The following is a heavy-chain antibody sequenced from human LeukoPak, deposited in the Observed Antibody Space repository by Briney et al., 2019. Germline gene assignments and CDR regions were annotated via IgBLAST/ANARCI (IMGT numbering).Heavy chain of an antibody. CDR2: IYYSGST. CDR3: ASTSYCGGDCRSSYYYYGMDV. Sequence: SETLSLTCTVSGGSISSGGYYWSWIRQHPGKGLEWIGYIYYSGSTYYNPSLKSRVTMSVDTSKNQFSLKLSSVTAADTAVYYCASTSYCGGDCRSSYYYYGMDVWGQGTTVTVSS. V-gene: IGHV4-31*03. CDR1: GGSISSGGYY. D-gene: IGHD2-21*02. J-gene: IGHJ6*02.